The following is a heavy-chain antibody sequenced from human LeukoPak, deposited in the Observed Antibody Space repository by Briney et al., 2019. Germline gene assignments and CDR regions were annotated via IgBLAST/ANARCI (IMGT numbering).Heavy chain of an antibody. CDR1: GFTFSSYA. CDR3: AKLRAHTAMVAYFDY. D-gene: IGHD5-18*01. Sequence: GGSLRLSCAASGFTFSSYAMSWIRQAPGKGLEWVSAISGSGGSSYYADSVKGRFTISRDNAKNTLYLQMNSLRAEHTAVYYCAKLRAHTAMVAYFDYWGQGTLVTVSS. J-gene: IGHJ4*02. CDR2: ISGSGGSS. V-gene: IGHV3-23*01.